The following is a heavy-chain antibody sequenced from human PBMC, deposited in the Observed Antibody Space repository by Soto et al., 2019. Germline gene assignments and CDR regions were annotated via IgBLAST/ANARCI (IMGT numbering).Heavy chain of an antibody. CDR1: GLTFSTST. J-gene: IGHJ4*02. D-gene: IGHD2-15*01. CDR2: ISSSSTYT. V-gene: IGHV3-21*01. Sequence: PGGSLRLSCAASGLTFSTSTMNWVRQAPGQGLEWVSSISSSSTYTYYAASVKGRFTISRDNAKNSLYLQMNSLRAEDTAVYYCARVGSPGYCSGGYCPPPDYWGQGTLVTVSS. CDR3: ARVGSPGYCSGGYCPPPDY.